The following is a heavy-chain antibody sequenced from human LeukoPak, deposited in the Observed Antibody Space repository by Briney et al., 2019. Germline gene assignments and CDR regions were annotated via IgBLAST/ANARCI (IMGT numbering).Heavy chain of an antibody. J-gene: IGHJ3*02. CDR2: INSGGST. D-gene: IGHD3-16*01. CDR3: ARDQGGAPFDM. Sequence: GGSLRLSCAASGFTVSSNYMSWVRQAPGKGLEWVSVINSGGSTYYAHSVKGRFTISRDNSKNTLYLEMNSLRAEDTAVYYCARDQGGAPFDMWGQGAMVTVSS. V-gene: IGHV3-66*01. CDR1: GFTVSSNY.